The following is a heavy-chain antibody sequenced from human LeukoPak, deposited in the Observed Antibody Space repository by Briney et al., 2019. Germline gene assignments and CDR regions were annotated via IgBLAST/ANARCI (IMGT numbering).Heavy chain of an antibody. D-gene: IGHD3-10*02. CDR1: GFKFDNYA. CDR2: ISSSGSTI. V-gene: IGHV3-48*03. J-gene: IGHJ6*04. Sequence: PGGSLRLSCVVSGFKFDNYAMNWVRQAPGKGLEGVSYISSSGSTIYYADSVKGRFTISRDNAKNSLYLQMNSLRAEDTAVYYCAELGITMIGGVWGKGTTVTISS. CDR3: AELGITMIGGV.